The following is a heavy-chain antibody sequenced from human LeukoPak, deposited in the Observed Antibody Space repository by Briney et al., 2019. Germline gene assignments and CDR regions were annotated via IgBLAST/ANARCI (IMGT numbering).Heavy chain of an antibody. CDR2: IYYSGST. Sequence: KASQTLSLTCTVSGGSISSGDYYWSWIRQPPGKGLEWSGYIYYSGSTYYNPSLKRRVTISVDTSKNLYSLKLSSVAAADTAFYYCATDYGDYVGKHYYYGMDVWGQGTMVTVSS. D-gene: IGHD4-17*01. CDR3: ATDYGDYVGKHYYYGMDV. J-gene: IGHJ6*02. CDR1: GGSISSGDYY. V-gene: IGHV4-30-4*01.